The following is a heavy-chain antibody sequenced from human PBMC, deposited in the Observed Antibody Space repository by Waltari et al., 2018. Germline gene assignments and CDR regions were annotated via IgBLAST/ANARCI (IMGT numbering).Heavy chain of an antibody. CDR2: INSDGSIR. J-gene: IGHJ4*02. CDR1: GFTFSFHL. CDR3: TRDFDAPGGY. D-gene: IGHD3-9*01. Sequence: QLVESGGGLVQPGGYLRLSCAASGFTFSFHLMHWVRQAPGKGLVWVSRINSDGSIRQYADSVRGRFTISRDNTKNTLDLQMNSLRTEDTAFYYCTRDFDAPGGYWGQGTLVTVSS. V-gene: IGHV3-74*03.